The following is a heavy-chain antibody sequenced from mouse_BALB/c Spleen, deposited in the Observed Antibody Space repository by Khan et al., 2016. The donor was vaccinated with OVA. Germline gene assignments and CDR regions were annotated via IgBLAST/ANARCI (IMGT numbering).Heavy chain of an antibody. CDR3: ARPPYLSYTLDY. CDR2: INTYTGEP. CDR1: GYTFTSYG. Sequence: QIQLVQSGPELKKPGETVKISCKASGYTFTSYGMNWVKQSPGKTLRWMGWINTYTGEPTYTDDFKGRFAFSLETSASTAYLQINTLKNEDTATYTCARPPYLSYTLDYWGQGTSVTVSS. D-gene: IGHD2-10*01. J-gene: IGHJ4*01. V-gene: IGHV9-3-1*01.